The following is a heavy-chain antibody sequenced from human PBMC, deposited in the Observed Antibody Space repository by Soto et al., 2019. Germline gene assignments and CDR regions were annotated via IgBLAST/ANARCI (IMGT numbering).Heavy chain of an antibody. Sequence: PGESLKISCKGSGYRFTNYWIGWVRQMPGEGLEWMGVIYPGDSDTRYSPSFQGQVTISADKSISTAYLQWSSLKASDTAIYYCATTDIVSTIDDGRDAFDIWGQGTMVTVS. CDR2: IYPGDSDT. CDR1: GYRFTNYW. CDR3: ATTDIVSTIDDGRDAFDI. V-gene: IGHV5-51*01. D-gene: IGHD5-12*01. J-gene: IGHJ3*02.